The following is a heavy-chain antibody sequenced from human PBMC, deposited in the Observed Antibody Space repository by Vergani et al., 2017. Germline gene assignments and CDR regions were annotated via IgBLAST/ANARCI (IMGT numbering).Heavy chain of an antibody. J-gene: IGHJ6*02. D-gene: IGHD6-13*01. V-gene: IGHV1-69*01. CDR2: IIPIFGTA. CDR3: ARDIAAAGTPPDDYYYGMDV. Sequence: QVQLVQSGAEVKKPGSSVKVSCKASGGTFSSYAISWVRQAPGQGLEWMGGIIPIFGTANYAQKFQGRVTITADESTSTAYMELSSLRSEDTAVYYCARDIAAAGTPPDDYYYGMDVWGQGTTVTVSS. CDR1: GGTFSSYA.